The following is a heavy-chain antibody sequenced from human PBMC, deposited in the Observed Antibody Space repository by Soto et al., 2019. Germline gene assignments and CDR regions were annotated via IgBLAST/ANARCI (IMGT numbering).Heavy chain of an antibody. V-gene: IGHV1-2*04. Sequence: QVQLVQSGAEVKKPGASVKVSCKASGYTFTGYYMHWVRQAPGQGLEWMGWINPNSGGTNYAQKFQGWVTMTRDTSISTAYMELSRLRSDDTAVYYCARGGGFGLVNPYYYYYMDVWGKGTTVTVSS. D-gene: IGHD3-3*01. J-gene: IGHJ6*03. CDR3: ARGGGFGLVNPYYYYYMDV. CDR1: GYTFTGYY. CDR2: INPNSGGT.